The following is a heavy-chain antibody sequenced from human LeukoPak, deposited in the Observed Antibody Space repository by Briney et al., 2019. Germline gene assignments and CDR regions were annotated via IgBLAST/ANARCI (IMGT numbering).Heavy chain of an antibody. V-gene: IGHV1-18*01. D-gene: IGHD2-2*01. CDR2: ISAYNGNT. Sequence: AASVKVSCKASGYTFTSYGISWVRQAPGQGLEWMGWISAYNGNTNYAQKLQGRVTMTTDTSTSTAYMELRSLRSDDTAVYYCARGSPSSLCTSCHAFDIWGQGTMVTVSS. CDR1: GYTFTSYG. J-gene: IGHJ3*02. CDR3: ARGSPSSLCTSCHAFDI.